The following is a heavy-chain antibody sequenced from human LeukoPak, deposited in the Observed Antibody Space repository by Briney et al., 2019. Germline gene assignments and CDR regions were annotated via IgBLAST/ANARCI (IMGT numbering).Heavy chain of an antibody. CDR3: VKGGSISHNWFDS. CDR1: GFTFSSYA. D-gene: IGHD3-16*01. CDR2: ISGSGGST. J-gene: IGHJ5*01. Sequence: GGSLRLSCAASGFTFSSYAMSWVRQAPGKGLEWVSAISGSGGSTYYADSVKGRLTISKDNSRNTLYLQMNSVRPEDTAIYYCVKGGSISHNWFDSWGQGTLVTVSS. V-gene: IGHV3-23*01.